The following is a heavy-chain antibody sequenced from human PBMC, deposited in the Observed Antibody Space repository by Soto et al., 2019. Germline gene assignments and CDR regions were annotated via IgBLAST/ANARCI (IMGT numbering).Heavy chain of an antibody. V-gene: IGHV1-18*04. Sequence: ASVKVSCKASGYTFTSYGISWVRQAPGQGLEWMGWISAYNGNTNYAQNLQGRVTMTTDTSTNTAYMELRGLSSDDTAVYYCARVEDYFDSSGYNHWGQGTLVTVSS. CDR1: GYTFTSYG. CDR2: ISAYNGNT. J-gene: IGHJ5*02. CDR3: ARVEDYFDSSGYNH. D-gene: IGHD3-22*01.